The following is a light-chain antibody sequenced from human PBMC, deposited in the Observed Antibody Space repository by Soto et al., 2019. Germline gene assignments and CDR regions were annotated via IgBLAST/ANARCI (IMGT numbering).Light chain of an antibody. CDR2: DVS. Sequence: QSGLTPPASVSGSPGQSSSISCTGTSSDVGGYNYVTWYQQHPGKAPKLMIYDVSNRPSGVSDRFSGSKSGNTASLTISGLHAEYEGDYYCNSYTSSSTYVFGTRTKVTVL. CDR1: SSDVGGYNY. V-gene: IGLV2-14*03. CDR3: NSYTSSSTYV. J-gene: IGLJ1*01.